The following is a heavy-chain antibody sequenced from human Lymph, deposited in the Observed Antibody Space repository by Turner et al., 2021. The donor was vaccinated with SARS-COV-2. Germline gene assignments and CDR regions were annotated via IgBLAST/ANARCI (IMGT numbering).Heavy chain of an antibody. V-gene: IGHV5-51*03. D-gene: IGHD2-2*02. CDR1: GYSFTSYW. Sequence: EVQLVQSGAEVKKPGESLKISGKGSGYSFTSYWIGWVRQMPGKGLEWMGIIYPGDSDTRYSPSFQGQVTISADKSISTAYLQWSSLKASDTAMYYCARSEFCTSTSCYRGYYYYRMDVWGQGTTVTVSS. J-gene: IGHJ6*02. CDR2: IYPGDSDT. CDR3: ARSEFCTSTSCYRGYYYYRMDV.